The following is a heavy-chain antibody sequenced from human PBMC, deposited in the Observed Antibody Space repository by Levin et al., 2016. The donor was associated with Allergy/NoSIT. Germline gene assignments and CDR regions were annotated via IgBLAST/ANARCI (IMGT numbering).Heavy chain of an antibody. J-gene: IGHJ3*02. D-gene: IGHD3-10*01. CDR2: INTDGSNT. Sequence: GESLKISCAASGFTFSTYGMSWFRQAPGKGLEWVSRINTDGSNTRYADSVKGRFTMSRDNAKNTLYLQMNSLRAEDTAVYYCVRDRSGNVALDIWGQGTMVTVSS. CDR3: VRDRSGNVALDI. V-gene: IGHV3-74*01. CDR1: GFTFSTYG.